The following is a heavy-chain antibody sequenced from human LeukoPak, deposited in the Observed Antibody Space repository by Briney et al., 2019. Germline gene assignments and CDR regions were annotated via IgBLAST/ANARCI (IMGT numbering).Heavy chain of an antibody. CDR2: ISYSGST. CDR3: ARASYSYDINGWVPFDY. D-gene: IGHD3-22*01. J-gene: IGHJ4*02. V-gene: IGHV4-59*08. CDR1: DDSINSYY. Sequence: SETLSLTCTVSDDSINSYYWTWIRQPPGKGLEWIGYISYSGSTNYNPSLKSRVTISGDTSKNQFSLRLSSVTAADTAVYYCARASYSYDINGWVPFDYWGQGTLVTVSS.